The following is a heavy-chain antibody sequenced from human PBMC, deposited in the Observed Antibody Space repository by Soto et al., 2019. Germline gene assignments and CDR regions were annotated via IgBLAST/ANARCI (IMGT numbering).Heavy chain of an antibody. CDR2: IYYSGST. V-gene: IGHV4-39*01. CDR3: ARSGGSGSGSYRFYYYYYGMDV. J-gene: IGHJ6*02. Sequence: PSETLSLTCTVSGGSISSSSYYWGWIRQPPGKGLEWIGGIYYSGSTDYNPSLKSRVTISVDTSKNQFSLKLSSVTAADTAVYYCARSGGSGSGSYRFYYYYYGMDVWGQGTTVTVSS. CDR1: GGSISSSSYY. D-gene: IGHD3-10*01.